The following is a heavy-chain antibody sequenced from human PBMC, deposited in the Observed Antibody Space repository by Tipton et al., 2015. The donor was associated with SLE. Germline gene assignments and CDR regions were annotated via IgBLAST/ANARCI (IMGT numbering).Heavy chain of an antibody. CDR1: GFTFSDYY. CDR2: ISSSGSTI. CDR3: ARDVAAAGLRYFDL. J-gene: IGHJ2*01. Sequence: SLRLSCAASGFTFSDYYMSWIRQATGKGLEWVSYISSSGSTIYYADSVKGRFTISRDNAKNSLYLQMNSLRAEDTAVYYCARDVAAAGLRYFDLWGRGTLVTVSS. D-gene: IGHD6-13*01. V-gene: IGHV3-11*01.